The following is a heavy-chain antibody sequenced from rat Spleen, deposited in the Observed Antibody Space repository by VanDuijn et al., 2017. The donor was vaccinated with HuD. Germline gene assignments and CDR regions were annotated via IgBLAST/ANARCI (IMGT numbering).Heavy chain of an antibody. J-gene: IGHJ3*01. CDR1: GFTFSDYY. CDR2: INYDGSRT. V-gene: IGHV5-29*01. Sequence: EVQLVESDGGLVQPGGSLKLSCAASGFTFSDYYMAWVRQAPTKGLEWVATINYDGSRTDYRDSVKGRFTISRDNAKSTLYLQMDSLRSEDTATYYCARSVFDYWGQGTLVTVSS. CDR3: ARSVFDY.